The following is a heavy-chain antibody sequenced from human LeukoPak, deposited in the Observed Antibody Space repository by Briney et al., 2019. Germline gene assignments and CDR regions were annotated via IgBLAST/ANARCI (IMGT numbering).Heavy chain of an antibody. D-gene: IGHD6-13*01. J-gene: IGHJ6*03. V-gene: IGHV3-23*01. CDR2: ISGSGDRT. CDR1: GFTFSNYA. Sequence: GGSLRLSCAASGFTFSNYAMNWVRQAPGKGLEWVSIISGSGDRTYYTDSVKGRFTISRDNSKNTLYVQMNSLRAEDTPVYYCAKEGYSRGYYSYYYMDVWGKGTTVTVSS. CDR3: AKEGYSRGYYSYYYMDV.